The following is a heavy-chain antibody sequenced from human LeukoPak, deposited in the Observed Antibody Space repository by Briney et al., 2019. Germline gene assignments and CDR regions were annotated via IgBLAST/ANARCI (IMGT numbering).Heavy chain of an antibody. Sequence: GGSLRLSCAASGFSFSSYWMHWVRQAPGKGLVWVSRINSDGSSTNYADSVKGRFTISRDNAKNTLYLQMNSLRAEDTAVYYCARVVTMVRGVIPRTWGQGTLVTVSS. D-gene: IGHD3-10*01. J-gene: IGHJ5*02. V-gene: IGHV3-74*01. CDR3: ARVVTMVRGVIPRT. CDR1: GFSFSSYW. CDR2: INSDGSST.